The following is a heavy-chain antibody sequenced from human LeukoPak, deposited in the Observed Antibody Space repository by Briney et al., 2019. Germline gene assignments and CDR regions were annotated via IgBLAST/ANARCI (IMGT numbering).Heavy chain of an antibody. CDR2: IYYSGST. CDR3: ARQENYYYGSWGNWFDP. V-gene: IGHV4-31*03. D-gene: IGHD3-10*01. Sequence: SQTLSLTCTVSGGSISSGGYYWSWIRQHPGKGLEWIGYIYYSGSTNYNPSLKSRVTISVDTSKNQFSLKLSSVTAADTAVYYCARQENYYYGSWGNWFDPWGQGTLVTVSS. CDR1: GGSISSGGYY. J-gene: IGHJ5*02.